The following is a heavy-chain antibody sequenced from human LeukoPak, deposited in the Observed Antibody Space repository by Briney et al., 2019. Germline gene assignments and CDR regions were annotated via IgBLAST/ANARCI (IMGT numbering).Heavy chain of an antibody. D-gene: IGHD5-18*01. CDR2: IVPIIGTP. V-gene: IGHV1-69*05. J-gene: IGHJ4*02. CDR3: ARTASEGC. Sequence: SVKVSCSVSGDTFSTDVLNWVRQAPGKGFEWVGGIVPIIGTPNYAQKFQGRLRITTDDSTRTVYMELSALGYEDTAIYYCARTASEGCWGQGTLVIVSS. CDR1: GDTFSTDV.